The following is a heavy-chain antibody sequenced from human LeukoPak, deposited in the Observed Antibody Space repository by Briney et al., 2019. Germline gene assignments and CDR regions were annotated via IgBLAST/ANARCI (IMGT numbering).Heavy chain of an antibody. CDR1: GFTFSDYY. D-gene: IGHD3-22*01. CDR3: ASDYDSSGYYATLDY. V-gene: IGHV3-11*04. J-gene: IGHJ4*02. Sequence: GGSLRLSCAASGFTFSDYYMSWIRQAPGKGLEWVSYISSSGSTIYYADSVKGRFTISRDNAKNSLYLQMNSLRAEDTAVYYCASDYDSSGYYATLDYWGQGTLVTVSS. CDR2: ISSSGSTI.